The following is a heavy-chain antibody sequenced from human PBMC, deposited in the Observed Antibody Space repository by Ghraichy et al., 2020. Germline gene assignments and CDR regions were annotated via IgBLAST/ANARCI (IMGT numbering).Heavy chain of an antibody. J-gene: IGHJ4*02. CDR3: ARGVSAYSSGWYRGAYYFDY. CDR2: INHSGST. CDR1: GGSFSGYY. D-gene: IGHD6-19*01. V-gene: IGHV4-34*01. Sequence: SETLSLTCAVYGGSFSGYYWSWIRQPPGKGLEWIGEINHSGSTNYNPSLKSRVTISVDTSKNQFSLKLSSVTAADTAVYYCARGVSAYSSGWYRGAYYFDYWGQGTLVTVSS.